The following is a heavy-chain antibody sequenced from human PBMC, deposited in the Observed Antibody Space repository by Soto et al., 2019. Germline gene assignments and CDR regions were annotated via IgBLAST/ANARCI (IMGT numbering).Heavy chain of an antibody. CDR3: AKEVGYSSGWSEFDY. J-gene: IGHJ4*02. CDR2: ISGSGIST. Sequence: EVQQLESGGGLVQPGGSLRLSCAASGFTFSSYAMSWVRQAPGKGLEWVSGISGSGISTYYADSVKGRFTISRDNSKNTLYLQMNSLRAEDTAAYYCAKEVGYSSGWSEFDYWGQGTLVTVSS. D-gene: IGHD6-19*01. V-gene: IGHV3-23*01. CDR1: GFTFSSYA.